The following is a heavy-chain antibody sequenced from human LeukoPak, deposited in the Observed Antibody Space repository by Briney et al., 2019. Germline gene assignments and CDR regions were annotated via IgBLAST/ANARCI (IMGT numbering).Heavy chain of an antibody. J-gene: IGHJ3*02. CDR1: GYTFSDYH. CDR3: ARTGRGIYAFDI. V-gene: IGHV1-2*02. CDR2: IIPNSGVT. D-gene: IGHD3-16*01. Sequence: ASVKVSCKASGYTFSDYHIHWVRQAPGQGLEWMGWIIPNSGVTNYAQNFQGRVTMTRDTSISTAYMELSRLRGDDTAAYYCARTGRGIYAFDIWGQGTMVTVSS.